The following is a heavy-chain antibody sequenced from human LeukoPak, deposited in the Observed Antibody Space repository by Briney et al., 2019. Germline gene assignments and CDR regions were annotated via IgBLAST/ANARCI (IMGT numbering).Heavy chain of an antibody. V-gene: IGHV3-33*01. CDR2: IWSDGSNR. Sequence: GGSLRLSCVASGFIFSHYGMHWVRQAPGKGLEWVADIWSDGSNRFYAGSVKGRFTISRDNSQNTVFLQMNSLRAEDTAMYYCARDAQRGFDYSNSLKYWGHGILVTVSS. D-gene: IGHD4-11*01. CDR3: ARDAQRGFDYSNSLKY. CDR1: GFIFSHYG. J-gene: IGHJ4*01.